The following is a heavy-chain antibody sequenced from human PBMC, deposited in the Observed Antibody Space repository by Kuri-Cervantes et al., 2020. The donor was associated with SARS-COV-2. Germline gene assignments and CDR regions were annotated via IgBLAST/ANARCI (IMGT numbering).Heavy chain of an antibody. Sequence: SETLSLTCTVSGGSISSYYWSWIRQPAGKGLEWIGRIYTSGSTNYNPSLKSRVTMSVDTSKNQFSLKLSSVTAADTALYYCARIFVPAAILTDGWYFDLWGRGTLVTVSS. CDR2: IYTSGST. V-gene: IGHV4-4*07. CDR1: GGSISSYY. CDR3: ARIFVPAAILTDGWYFDL. D-gene: IGHD2-2*02. J-gene: IGHJ2*01.